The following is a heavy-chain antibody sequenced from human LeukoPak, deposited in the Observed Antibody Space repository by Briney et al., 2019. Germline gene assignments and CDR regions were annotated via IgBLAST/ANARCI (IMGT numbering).Heavy chain of an antibody. J-gene: IGHJ4*02. Sequence: SETLSLTCTVSGGSISSYYWSWIRQPPGKGLEWIGYIYYSGSTNYNPSLKSRVTISVDTSKNQFSLKLSSVTVADTAVYYCAREGLGTIDYWGQGTLVTVSS. D-gene: IGHD3/OR15-3a*01. CDR1: GGSISSYY. CDR2: IYYSGST. V-gene: IGHV4-59*01. CDR3: AREGLGTIDY.